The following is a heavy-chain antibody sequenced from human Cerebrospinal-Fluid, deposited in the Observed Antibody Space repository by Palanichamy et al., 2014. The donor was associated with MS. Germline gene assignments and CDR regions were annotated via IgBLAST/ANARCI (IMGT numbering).Heavy chain of an antibody. D-gene: IGHD2-8*01. Sequence: EVQLVQSGAEVKKPGGDSENLLARFLEYTITDYYMHWVQQAPGKGLEWMGLIDPKDGETIYAEKFQGRVTMTADTSTDTFQMELSSLRSEDTAVYYCATVRAIVLNGFDIWGQGTMVTVST. V-gene: IGHV1-69-2*01. CDR3: ATVRAIVLNGFDI. J-gene: IGHJ3*02. CDR1: EYTITDYY. CDR2: IDPKDGET.